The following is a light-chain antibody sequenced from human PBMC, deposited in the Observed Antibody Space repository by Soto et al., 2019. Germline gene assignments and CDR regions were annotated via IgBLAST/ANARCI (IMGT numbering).Light chain of an antibody. V-gene: IGKV3-15*01. CDR3: QHYHTWPIP. Sequence: DIVLSKSPATLSVAPGERVTFSCRASQGVSRKLAWYQHKPGQAPRLLISGASTGATGIPARFSGSGSGTEFTLTISSLQSEDCAIYYCQHYHTWPIPFGGGTKAAIK. CDR2: GAS. CDR1: QGVSRK. J-gene: IGKJ4*01.